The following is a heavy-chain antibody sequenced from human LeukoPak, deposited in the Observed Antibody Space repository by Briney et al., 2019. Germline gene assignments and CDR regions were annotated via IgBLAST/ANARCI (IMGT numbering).Heavy chain of an antibody. CDR1: GYTFSSYG. CDR3: AKDYYDYIWGSFSGDAFDI. Sequence: GGSLILASAASGYTFSSYGMHWVRQAPGKGLEWVAIISYDGSNKYYADSVKGRFTISRDNSKNALYLQMNSLRAEDTAVYYCAKDYYDYIWGSFSGDAFDIWGQGTMVTVSS. J-gene: IGHJ3*02. CDR2: ISYDGSNK. V-gene: IGHV3-30*18. D-gene: IGHD3-16*01.